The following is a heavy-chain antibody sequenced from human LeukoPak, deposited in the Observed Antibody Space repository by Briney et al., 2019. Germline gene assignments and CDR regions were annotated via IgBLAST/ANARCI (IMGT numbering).Heavy chain of an antibody. CDR2: IYYSGST. Sequence: SETLSLTCTVSGGSISSSSYYWSWIRQPPGKGLEWIGYIYYSGSTDYNPSLKSRVTISVDTSKNQFSLKLSSVTAADTAVYYCARVGSFVGQPNVWGQGTLVTVSS. J-gene: IGHJ4*02. D-gene: IGHD3-10*01. V-gene: IGHV4-61*01. CDR1: GGSISSSSYY. CDR3: ARVGSFVGQPNV.